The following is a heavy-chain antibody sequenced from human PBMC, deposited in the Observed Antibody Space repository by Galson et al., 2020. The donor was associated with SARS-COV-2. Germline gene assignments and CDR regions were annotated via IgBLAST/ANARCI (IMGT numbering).Heavy chain of an antibody. Sequence: LSLTCAASGFTFSDYYMSWFRQAPGKGLEWLSYISSYSSYTDYADSVKGRFTISRDNAKNSLYLQMNNLRAEDTAVYYCARDGTGNRNGYPYYFPYWGQGTLVTVSS. CDR2: ISSYSSYT. D-gene: IGHD1-1*01. CDR1: GFTFSDYY. V-gene: IGHV3-11*06. CDR3: ARDGTGNRNGYPYYFPY. J-gene: IGHJ4*02.